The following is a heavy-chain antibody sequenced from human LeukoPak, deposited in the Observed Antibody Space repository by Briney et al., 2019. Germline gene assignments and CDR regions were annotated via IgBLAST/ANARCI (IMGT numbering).Heavy chain of an antibody. CDR2: IRYDGSNK. CDR1: GFTVSSNY. Sequence: PGGSLRLSCAASGFTVSSNYMSWVRQAPGKGLEWVAFIRYDGSNKYYADSVKGRFTISRDNSKNTLYLQMNSLRAEDTAVYYCAKDSSGYTEYFDYWGQGTLVTVSS. J-gene: IGHJ4*02. CDR3: AKDSSGYTEYFDY. V-gene: IGHV3-30*02. D-gene: IGHD3-22*01.